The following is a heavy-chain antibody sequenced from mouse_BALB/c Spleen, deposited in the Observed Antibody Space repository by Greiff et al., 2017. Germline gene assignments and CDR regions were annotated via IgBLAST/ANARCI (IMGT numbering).Heavy chain of an antibody. V-gene: IGHV1-54*01. Sequence: QVQLKESGAELVRPGTSVKVSCKASGYAFTNYLIEWVKQRPGQGLEWIGVINPGSGGTNYNEKFKGKATLTADKSSSTACMQLSSLTSDDSAVYFCARGGIDLIRGGFDYWGQGTTLTVSS. D-gene: IGHD2-4*01. CDR1: GYAFTNYL. CDR3: ARGGIDLIRGGFDY. J-gene: IGHJ2*01. CDR2: INPGSGGT.